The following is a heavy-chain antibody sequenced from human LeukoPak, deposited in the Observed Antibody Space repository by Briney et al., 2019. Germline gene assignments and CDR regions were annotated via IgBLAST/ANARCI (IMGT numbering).Heavy chain of an antibody. Sequence: GVSVKVSCKASGYTLSSFGLSWVRQAPGQGLEWMGWITYYQGNTNAAERFRGRLTMTSDTSTNTAYMELRGLTSDDTATYYCAKQLCSPSGCHGVLPGAEDYWGQGTLVTVSS. J-gene: IGHJ4*02. CDR1: GYTLSSFG. D-gene: IGHD2-8*01. CDR3: AKQLCSPSGCHGVLPGAEDY. CDR2: ITYYQGNT. V-gene: IGHV1-18*01.